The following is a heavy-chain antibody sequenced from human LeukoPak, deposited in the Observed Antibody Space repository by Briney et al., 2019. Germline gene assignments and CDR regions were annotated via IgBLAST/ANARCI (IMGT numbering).Heavy chain of an antibody. CDR2: INWNGGST. CDR3: ARSYSSSSSYYFDY. J-gene: IGHJ4*02. D-gene: IGHD6-6*01. CDR1: GFTFDDYG. Sequence: GGSLRLSCAASGFTFDDYGMSWVRQAPGKGLEWVSGINWNGGSTGYADSVKGRFTISRDNAKNSLYLQMNSLRAEATALYYCARSYSSSSSYYFDYWGQGTLVTVSS. V-gene: IGHV3-20*04.